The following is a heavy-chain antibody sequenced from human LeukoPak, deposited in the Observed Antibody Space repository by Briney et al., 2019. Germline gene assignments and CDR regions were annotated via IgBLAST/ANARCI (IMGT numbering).Heavy chain of an antibody. V-gene: IGHV3-33*05. Sequence: GRSLRLSCAASGFIFRTYGMHWVRQASGKGLEWVAVISYDGSNKYYADSVKGRFTISRDNSKNTLYLQMNSLRAEDTAVYYCTGDYYFDYWGQGTLVTVSS. CDR1: GFIFRTYG. CDR3: TGDYYFDY. J-gene: IGHJ4*02. CDR2: ISYDGSNK.